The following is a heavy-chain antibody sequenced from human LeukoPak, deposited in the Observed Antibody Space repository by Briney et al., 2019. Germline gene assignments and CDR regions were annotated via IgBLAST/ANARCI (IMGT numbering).Heavy chain of an antibody. V-gene: IGHV1-69*05. J-gene: IGHJ4*02. Sequence: SVKVSCKASGGTFSSYAISWVRQAPGQGLEWMGRIIPILGTANYAQKFQGRVTITTDESTSTAYMELSSLRSEDTAVYYCAGGAAAIVGATEDYWGQGTLVTVSS. CDR2: IIPILGTA. CDR3: AGGAAAIVGATEDY. CDR1: GGTFSSYA. D-gene: IGHD1-26*01.